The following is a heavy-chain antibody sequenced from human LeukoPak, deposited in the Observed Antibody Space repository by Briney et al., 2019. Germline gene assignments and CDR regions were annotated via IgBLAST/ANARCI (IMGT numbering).Heavy chain of an antibody. CDR3: ARDQVYTSLNAFGI. D-gene: IGHD3-16*01. CDR1: GFTFSSYS. CDR2: ISSSSSYI. J-gene: IGHJ3*02. V-gene: IGHV3-21*01. Sequence: GGSLRLSCAASGFTFSSYSMNWVRQAPGKGLEWVSSISSSSSYIYSADSVKGRFTISRDNAKNSLYLQMNSLRAEDTAVYYCARDQVYTSLNAFGIWGQGTKVTVSS.